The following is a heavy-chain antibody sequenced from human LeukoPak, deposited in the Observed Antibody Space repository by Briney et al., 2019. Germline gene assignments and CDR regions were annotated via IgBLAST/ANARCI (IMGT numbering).Heavy chain of an antibody. CDR3: ARHLITMIVVAPSAFDI. CDR2: IYYSGST. V-gene: IGHV4-59*08. Sequence: SETLSLTCTVSGGSISSYYWSWIRQPLGKGLEWIGYIYYSGSTNYNPSLKSRVTISVDTSKNQFSLKLSSVTAADTAVYYCARHLITMIVVAPSAFDIWGQGTMVTVS. J-gene: IGHJ3*02. CDR1: GGSISSYY. D-gene: IGHD3-22*01.